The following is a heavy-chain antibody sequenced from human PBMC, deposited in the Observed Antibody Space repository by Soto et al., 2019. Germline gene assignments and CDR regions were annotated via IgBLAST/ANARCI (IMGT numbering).Heavy chain of an antibody. CDR2: IYYSEST. Sequence: SEALSVTCTVSVGPVSISSFCWSWIRQSPGKGLESIRYIYYSESTNYNPSLKSRVTISLDTSKNQFSLKLSSVTAADTAVYYCARDLYYGSRPLRPDPSYYYGMDVWGQGTTVTVSS. V-gene: IGHV4-61*01. J-gene: IGHJ6*01. D-gene: IGHD3-10*01. CDR1: VGPVSISSFC. CDR3: ARDLYYGSRPLRPDPSYYYGMDV.